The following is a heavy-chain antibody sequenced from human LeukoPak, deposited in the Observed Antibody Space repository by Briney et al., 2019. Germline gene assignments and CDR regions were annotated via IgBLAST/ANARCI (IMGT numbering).Heavy chain of an antibody. D-gene: IGHD6-19*01. V-gene: IGHV3-23*01. CDR2: ISGSGGST. Sequence: GGSLRLSCAASGFTFSSYAMSWVRQAPGKGLEWVSAISGSGGSTYYANSVKGRFTISRDNSKNTLYLQMNSLRAEDTAVYYCAKDQRYSSGWDAFDIWGQGTMVTVSS. CDR3: AKDQRYSSGWDAFDI. J-gene: IGHJ3*02. CDR1: GFTFSSYA.